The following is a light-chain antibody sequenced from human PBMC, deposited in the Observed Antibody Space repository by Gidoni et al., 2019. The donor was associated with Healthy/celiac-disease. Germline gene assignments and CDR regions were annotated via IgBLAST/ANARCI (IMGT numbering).Light chain of an antibody. Sequence: DIQMTPSPSTLSASVGDRVTITCRASQSISSWLAWYQQKPGKAPKLLIYKASSLESGVPSRFSGSGSGTEFTLTISSLQPDDFATYYCQQYNSYSFWTFGQGTKVEIK. CDR2: KAS. V-gene: IGKV1-5*03. CDR1: QSISSW. J-gene: IGKJ1*01. CDR3: QQYNSYSFWT.